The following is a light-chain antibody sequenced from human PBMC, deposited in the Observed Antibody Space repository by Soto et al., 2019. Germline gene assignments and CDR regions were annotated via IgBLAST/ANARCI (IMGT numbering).Light chain of an antibody. CDR1: SSNIGNNY. CDR3: AAWDDRLRGWV. J-gene: IGLJ3*02. V-gene: IGLV1-47*01. CDR2: RDN. Sequence: QAVLTQPPSVSAAPGQKVTISCSGSSSNIGNNYVSWYQQLPGTAPKLLIYRDNQRPSGVPDRFSGSKSGISASLAISGLRSEDEAEYYCAAWDDRLRGWVFGGGTKLTVL.